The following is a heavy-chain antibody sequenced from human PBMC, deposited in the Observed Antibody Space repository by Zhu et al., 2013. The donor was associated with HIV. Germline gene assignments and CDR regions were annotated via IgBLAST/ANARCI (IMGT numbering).Heavy chain of an antibody. V-gene: IGHV1-2*02. Sequence: QVQLVQSGAEMKKPGASVKLSCKASGDTFRNYYIHWVRQAPGQGLEWMGWIDPNSGGTNFAQKFQGRVTMTRDTSISTAYMELSRLRSDDTAVYYCARGEGGGSYGYSGYYYYYMDVWGKGTTVTVSS. CDR1: GDTFRNYY. D-gene: IGHD5-18*01. J-gene: IGHJ6*03. CDR3: ARGEGGGSYGYSGYYYYYMDV. CDR2: IDPNSGGT.